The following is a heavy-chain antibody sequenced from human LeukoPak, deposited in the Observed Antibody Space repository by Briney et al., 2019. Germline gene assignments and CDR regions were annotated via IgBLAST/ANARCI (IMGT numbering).Heavy chain of an antibody. CDR1: GGSIRDYY. CDR3: ARGEYSSSYSPLNY. Sequence: SETLSLTCTVAGGSIRDYYLSWIRQPPGKGLEWIGYIYDSGSTNYNPSLKSRVTISVDTSKNQFSLKLSSVTAADTAVYYCARGEYSSSYSPLNYWGQGTLVTVSS. D-gene: IGHD6-6*01. V-gene: IGHV4-59*01. J-gene: IGHJ4*02. CDR2: IYDSGST.